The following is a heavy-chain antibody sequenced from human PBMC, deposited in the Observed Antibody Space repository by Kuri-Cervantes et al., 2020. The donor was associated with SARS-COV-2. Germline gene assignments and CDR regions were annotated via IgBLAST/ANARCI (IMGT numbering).Heavy chain of an antibody. CDR1: RFTLSRYA. Sequence: LSLTCAASRFTLSRYAMSWVRPAPGNGLEWVSAISGSGGSTYYTESVKGRFTISRDNSQIILYLQMNSVRSEDTGVYYFVKGDYCSSNSCYSYYYQYGMGGWGQGTLVTVSS. CDR3: VKGDYCSSNSCYSYYYQYGMGG. V-gene: IGHV3-23*01. J-gene: IGHJ6*02. CDR2: ISGSGGST. D-gene: IGHD2-2*01.